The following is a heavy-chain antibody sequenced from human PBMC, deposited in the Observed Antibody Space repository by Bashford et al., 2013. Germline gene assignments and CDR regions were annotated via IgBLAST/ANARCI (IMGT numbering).Heavy chain of an antibody. V-gene: IGHV3-13*01. CDR3: ARGLSNLWFPFFDV. CDR2: IGTAGDT. Sequence: GSLRLSCAASGFTFSSYDMHWVRQATGKGLEWVSAIGTAGDTYYPGSVKGRFTISRENAKNSLYLQMNSLRAGDTAVYYCARGLSNLWFPFFDVWGQGALVTVSS. J-gene: IGHJ4*02. D-gene: IGHD3-10*01. CDR1: GFTFSSYD.